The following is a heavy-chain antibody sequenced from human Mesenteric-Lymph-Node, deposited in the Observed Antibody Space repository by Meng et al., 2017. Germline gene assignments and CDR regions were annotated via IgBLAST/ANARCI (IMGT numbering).Heavy chain of an antibody. D-gene: IGHD3-3*01. CDR3: ARDDTIFGVAAINDY. CDR2: ISVAGDET. V-gene: IGHV3-23*01. J-gene: IGHJ4*02. Sequence: GESLKISCVVSGFTFSNFAMSWVRQAPGKGLEWVSGISVAGDETYYADSVKGRFTITRDDSKNTLYVQMNSLRAEDTAVYYCARDDTIFGVAAINDYWGQGTLVTVSS. CDR1: GFTFSNFA.